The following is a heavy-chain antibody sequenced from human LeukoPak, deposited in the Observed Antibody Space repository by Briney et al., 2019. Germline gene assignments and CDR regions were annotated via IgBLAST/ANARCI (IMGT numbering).Heavy chain of an antibody. Sequence: SETLSLTCTVSGDSISDYHWSWIRQPAGKGLEWIGRIINSGVTNYNPSLNSRVTISVDRSKNQFSLRLTSVAAADTAVYYCGTSEVGSSSYESYDYWGQEPRSPSPQ. CDR1: GDSISDYH. V-gene: IGHV4-4*07. CDR2: IINSGVT. D-gene: IGHD1-26*01. J-gene: IGHJ4*01. CDR3: GTSEVGSSSYESYDY.